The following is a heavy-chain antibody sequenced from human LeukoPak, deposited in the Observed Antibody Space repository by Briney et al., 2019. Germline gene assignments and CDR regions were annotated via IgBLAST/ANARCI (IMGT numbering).Heavy chain of an antibody. D-gene: IGHD4-17*01. CDR1: GGTFSSYA. CDR2: IIPIFGTA. CDR3: AMTTVTNWFDP. Sequence: ASVKVSCMASGGTFSSYAISWVRQAPGQGLEWMGGIIPIFGTANHAQKFQGRVTITTDESTSTAYMELSSLRSEDTAVYYCAMTTVTNWFDPWGQGTLATVSS. V-gene: IGHV1-69*05. J-gene: IGHJ5*02.